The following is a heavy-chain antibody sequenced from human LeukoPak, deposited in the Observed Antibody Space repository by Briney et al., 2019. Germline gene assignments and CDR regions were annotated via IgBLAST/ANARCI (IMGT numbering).Heavy chain of an antibody. CDR1: GYTFTSYD. CDR2: FDPEDGET. D-gene: IGHD1-26*01. Sequence: ASVKVSCKASGYTFTSYDINWVRQAPGKGLEWMGGFDPEDGETIYAQKFQGRVTMTEDTSTDTAYMELSSLRSEDTAVYYCATAPGGSYYMDVWGKGTTVTVSS. V-gene: IGHV1-24*01. J-gene: IGHJ6*03. CDR3: ATAPGGSYYMDV.